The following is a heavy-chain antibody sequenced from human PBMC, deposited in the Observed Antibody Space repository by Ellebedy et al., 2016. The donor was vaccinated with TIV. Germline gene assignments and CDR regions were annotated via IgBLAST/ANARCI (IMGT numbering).Heavy chain of an antibody. J-gene: IGHJ4*02. CDR1: GGSISSYY. CDR2: IYYSGST. Sequence: MPSETLSLTCTVPGGSISSYYWSWIRQPPGKGLEWIGYIYYSGSTNYNPTLKSRVTMSVDTSKNQFSLKLSSVTAADTAVYYCARLLGELKGVGFDYWGQGTLVTVSS. V-gene: IGHV4-59*08. D-gene: IGHD3-16*01. CDR3: ARLLGELKGVGFDY.